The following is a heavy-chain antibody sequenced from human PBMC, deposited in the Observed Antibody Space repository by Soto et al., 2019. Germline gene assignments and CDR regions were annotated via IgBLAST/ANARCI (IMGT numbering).Heavy chain of an antibody. CDR3: ARGGNVVVVTAALDY. J-gene: IGHJ4*02. Sequence: QVQLMQSGAEVKKPGASAKVSCKASGDTFTDYYIHWVRQAPGQGLEWMGTVNPSGGHTTYAQHFLGRVTMNRDTYTSTLYMELTSLTSDDTAIYYCARGGNVVVVTAALDYWGQGTLVTVSS. CDR2: VNPSGGHT. D-gene: IGHD2-21*02. V-gene: IGHV1-46*01. CDR1: GDTFTDYY.